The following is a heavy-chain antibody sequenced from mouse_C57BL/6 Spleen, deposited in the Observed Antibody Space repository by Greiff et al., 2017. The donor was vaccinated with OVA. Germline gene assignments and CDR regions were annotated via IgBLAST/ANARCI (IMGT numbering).Heavy chain of an antibody. CDR2: IDPSDSYT. CDR3: ASPTTAMDY. D-gene: IGHD2-10*01. J-gene: IGHJ4*01. Sequence: VQLQQPGAELVRPGTSVKLSCKASGYTFTSYWMHWVKQRPGQGLEWIGVIDPSDSYTNYNQKFKGKATLTVDTSSSTAYMQLSSLTSEDSAVYYCASPTTAMDYWGQGTSVTVSS. V-gene: IGHV1-59*01. CDR1: GYTFTSYW.